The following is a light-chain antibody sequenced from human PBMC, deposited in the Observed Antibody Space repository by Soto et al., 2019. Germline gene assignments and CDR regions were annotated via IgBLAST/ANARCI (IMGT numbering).Light chain of an antibody. CDR1: QGISRY. V-gene: IGKV1-9*01. CDR2: AAS. Sequence: IQLTQSPSSLSASVGDSVTITCRASQGISRYLSWYQQKPGRAPKLLISAASTLQSGVPARFSGSGSGTDFTLSITSRQPEDFATYYCQQLNTSPVTFGGGTKVEIK. J-gene: IGKJ4*02. CDR3: QQLNTSPVT.